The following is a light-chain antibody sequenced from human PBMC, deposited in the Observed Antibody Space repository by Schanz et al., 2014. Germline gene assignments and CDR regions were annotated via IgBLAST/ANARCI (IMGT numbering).Light chain of an antibody. V-gene: IGLV2-14*01. CDR3: TSYTSSTRRV. Sequence: QSALTQPASVSGSPGQSITISCTGTSSDVGGYNYVSWYQQHPGKAPKLMIYDVSKRPSGVPDRFSGSKSGNTASLTISGLQPEDEADYYCTSYTSSTRRVFGGGTKLTVL. CDR2: DVS. CDR1: SSDVGGYNY. J-gene: IGLJ3*02.